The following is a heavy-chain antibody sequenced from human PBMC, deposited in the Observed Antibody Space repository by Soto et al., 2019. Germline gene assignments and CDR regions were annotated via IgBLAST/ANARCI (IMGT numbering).Heavy chain of an antibody. CDR3: ARASIFGVVTKYNWFDP. CDR2: IYYSGST. V-gene: IGHV4-59*01. J-gene: IGHJ5*02. D-gene: IGHD3-3*01. Sequence: SETLCLTCTVSGGSISSDYWSWIRQPPGKGLEWIGYIYYSGSTNYNPSLKSRVTISVDTSKNQFSLKLSSVTAADTAVYYCARASIFGVVTKYNWFDPWGQGTLVTVSS. CDR1: GGSISSDY.